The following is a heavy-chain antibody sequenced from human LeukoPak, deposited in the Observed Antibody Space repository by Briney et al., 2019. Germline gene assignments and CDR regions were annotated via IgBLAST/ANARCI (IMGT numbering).Heavy chain of an antibody. D-gene: IGHD5-18*01. V-gene: IGHV4-61*09. CDR2: VYTLAHT. J-gene: IGHJ6*03. CDR1: GGSFNSGSYY. Sequence: SGTLCLTCTVSGGSFNSGSYYWGWIRQPAGTGLEWVGHVYTLAHTSYKPSLKCRVTISVDTSKNQFSLKMNSVTAADTAAYYCARGVHGYSYGYVPWELCSYMDVWGKGTTVSISS. CDR3: ARGVHGYSYGYVPWELCSYMDV.